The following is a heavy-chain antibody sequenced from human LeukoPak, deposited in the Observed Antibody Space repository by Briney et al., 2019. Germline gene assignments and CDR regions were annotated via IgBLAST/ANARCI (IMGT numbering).Heavy chain of an antibody. D-gene: IGHD3-10*01. J-gene: IGHJ6*02. Sequence: GGSLRLSCAASGFSISDYAMIWVRQAPGKGLEWVSIISGTGATTYYADPVKGGFTISRDNSKNTVYLQMNSLRAEDTAIYYCAKEMSNYGSGSYFMYYYYGLDVWGQGTTVTVSS. CDR2: ISGTGATT. V-gene: IGHV3-23*01. CDR3: AKEMSNYGSGSYFMYYYYGLDV. CDR1: GFSISDYA.